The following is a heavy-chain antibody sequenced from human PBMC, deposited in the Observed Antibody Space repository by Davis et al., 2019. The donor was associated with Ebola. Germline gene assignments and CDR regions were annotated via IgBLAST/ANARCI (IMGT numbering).Heavy chain of an antibody. Sequence: PSETLSLTCTVSGGSISSYYWSWIRQPAGKGLEWIGRIYTSGSTNYNPSLKSRVTMSVDTSKNQFSLKLSSVTAADTAVYYCARDGYCTGGVCYNLVDPWGQGTLVTVSS. V-gene: IGHV4-4*07. CDR2: IYTSGST. D-gene: IGHD2-8*02. J-gene: IGHJ5*02. CDR1: GGSISSYY. CDR3: ARDGYCTGGVCYNLVDP.